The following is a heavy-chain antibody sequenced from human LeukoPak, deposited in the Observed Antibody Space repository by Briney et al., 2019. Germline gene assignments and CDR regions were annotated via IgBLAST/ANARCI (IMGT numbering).Heavy chain of an antibody. D-gene: IGHD6-13*01. CDR2: ISAYNGNT. CDR1: GYTFTSYG. CDR3: ARVGLGAAAGNWFDP. J-gene: IGHJ5*02. V-gene: IGHV1-18*01. Sequence: ASVKVSCKASGYTFTSYGISWVRQAPGQGLEWMGWISAYNGNTNYAQKLQGRVTMTTDTSTSTAYMELRCLRSDDTAVYYCARVGLGAAAGNWFDPWGQGTLVTVSS.